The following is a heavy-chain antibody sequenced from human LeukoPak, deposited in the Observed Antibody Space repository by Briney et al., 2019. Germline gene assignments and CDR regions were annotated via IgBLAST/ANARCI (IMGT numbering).Heavy chain of an antibody. Sequence: GGSLRLSCTASGFTFPYYWMNWVRQAPGKGLEWVSSITSRSSYIYYADSVKGRFTISRDNAKNSLYLQMNSLRAEDTAVYYCARVPHDIVVVVAATPDYWGQGTRVTVSS. V-gene: IGHV3-21*01. CDR2: ITSRSSYI. D-gene: IGHD2-15*01. CDR3: ARVPHDIVVVVAATPDY. J-gene: IGHJ4*02. CDR1: GFTFPYYW.